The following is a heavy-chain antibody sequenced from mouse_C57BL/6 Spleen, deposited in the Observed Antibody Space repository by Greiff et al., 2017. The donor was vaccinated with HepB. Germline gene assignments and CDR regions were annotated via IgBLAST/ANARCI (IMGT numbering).Heavy chain of an antibody. CDR3: TGDYGTPFAY. J-gene: IGHJ3*01. CDR2: IDPENGDT. D-gene: IGHD1-1*01. Sequence: EVQLQQSGAELVRPGASVKLSCTASGFNIKDDYMHWVKQRPEQGLEWIGWIDPENGDTEYASKFQGKATITADTSSNTAYLQLSSLTSEDTAVYYCTGDYGTPFAYWGQGTLVTVSA. V-gene: IGHV14-4*01. CDR1: GFNIKDDY.